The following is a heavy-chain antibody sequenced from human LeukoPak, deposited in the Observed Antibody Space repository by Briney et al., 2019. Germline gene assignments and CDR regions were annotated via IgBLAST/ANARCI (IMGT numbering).Heavy chain of an antibody. J-gene: IGHJ1*01. CDR3: ARVRWELLPEYFQH. D-gene: IGHD1-26*01. CDR1: GFTVSSNY. CDR2: IFSGGST. Sequence: PGGSLRLSCAASGFTVSSNYMSWVRQAPGKGLEWVSVIFSGGSTYYADSVKGRFTISRDNAKNSLYLQMNSLRAEDTAVYYCARVRWELLPEYFQHWGQGTLVTVSS. V-gene: IGHV3-53*01.